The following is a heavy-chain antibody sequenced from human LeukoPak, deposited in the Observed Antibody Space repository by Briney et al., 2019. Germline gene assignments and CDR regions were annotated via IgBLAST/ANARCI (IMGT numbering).Heavy chain of an antibody. J-gene: IGHJ6*03. CDR1: GYTFTGYY. D-gene: IGHD5-12*01. CDR3: ARFYSGYGNYYYYMDV. CDR2: INPNSGGT. V-gene: IGHV1-2*02. Sequence: ASVKVSCKASGYTFTGYYMHWVRQAPGQGLEWMGWINPNSGGTNYAQKFQGRVTMTRDTSTSTVYMELSSLRSDDTAVYYCARFYSGYGNYYYYMDVWGKGTTVTVSS.